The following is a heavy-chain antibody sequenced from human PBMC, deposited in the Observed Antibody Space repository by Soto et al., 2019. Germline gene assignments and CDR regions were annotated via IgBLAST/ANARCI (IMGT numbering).Heavy chain of an antibody. Sequence: SETLSLTCTVSGGSISSGGHYWSLIRQHPGKGLECIGYISYSGSTYYNPSLKSRVTISADTSKNQFSLKLRSVTAADTAVYYCARDTPPGVLSYYYYGMDVWGQGTTVTVSS. CDR2: ISYSGST. J-gene: IGHJ6*02. CDR1: GGSISSGGHY. CDR3: ARDTPPGVLSYYYYGMDV. D-gene: IGHD7-27*01. V-gene: IGHV4-31*03.